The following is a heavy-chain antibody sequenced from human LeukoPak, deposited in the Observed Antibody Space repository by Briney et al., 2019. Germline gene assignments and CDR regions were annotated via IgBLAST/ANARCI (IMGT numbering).Heavy chain of an antibody. CDR3: ARDSSSYGYSVGHYYYYMDV. D-gene: IGHD5-18*01. Sequence: PSETLSLTCTISGGSISNYYWSWIRQPPGKGLEWIGYIYYSGNTNYNPSLKSRVTISVDTSKNQFSLRLSSVTAADTAVYYCARDSSSYGYSVGHYYYYMDVWGKGTTVTVSS. V-gene: IGHV4-59*01. J-gene: IGHJ6*03. CDR2: IYYSGNT. CDR1: GGSISNYY.